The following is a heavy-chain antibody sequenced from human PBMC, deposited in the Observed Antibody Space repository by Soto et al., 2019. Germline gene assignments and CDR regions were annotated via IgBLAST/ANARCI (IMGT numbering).Heavy chain of an antibody. CDR1: GFTFSSYA. CDR3: AKAGRITMIVVVITTPGYFDY. Sequence: GGSLRLSCAASGFTFSSYAMIWVRQAPGKGLEWVSAISGSGGSTYYADSVKGRFTISRDNSKNALYLQMNSLRGEDTAVYYCAKAGRITMIVVVITTPGYFDYWGQGTLVTVSS. CDR2: ISGSGGST. D-gene: IGHD3-22*01. J-gene: IGHJ4*02. V-gene: IGHV3-23*01.